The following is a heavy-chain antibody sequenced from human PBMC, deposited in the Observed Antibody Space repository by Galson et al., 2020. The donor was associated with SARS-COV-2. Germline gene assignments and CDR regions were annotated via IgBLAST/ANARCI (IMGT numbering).Heavy chain of an antibody. CDR2: IYYSGST. CDR3: ARARRITIFGVVTNFDY. D-gene: IGHD3-3*01. J-gene: IGHJ4*02. Sequence: ETSETLSLTCTVSGGSISSGDYYWSWIRQPPGKGLEWIGYIYYSGSTYYNPSLKSRVTISVDTSKNQFSLKLSSVTAADTAMYYCARARRITIFGVVTNFDYWGQGTLVTVSS. CDR1: GGSISSGDYY. V-gene: IGHV4-30-4*01.